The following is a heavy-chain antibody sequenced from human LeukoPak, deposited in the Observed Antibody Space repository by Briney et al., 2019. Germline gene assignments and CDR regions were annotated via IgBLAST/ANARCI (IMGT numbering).Heavy chain of an antibody. V-gene: IGHV3-23*01. CDR2: IIGSGGNT. CDR3: AKDRAGYCSTSCFYDAFDL. D-gene: IGHD2-2*01. J-gene: IGHJ3*01. CDR1: GFTFTNYA. Sequence: VGSLRLSCAASGFTFTNYAISAMSWFRQPPGKDLGGVSVIIGSGGNTYYADSVKGRVTISKDNSKHTLFLQMTSLRAEDTAVYYCAKDRAGYCSTSCFYDAFDLWGQGTMVTISS.